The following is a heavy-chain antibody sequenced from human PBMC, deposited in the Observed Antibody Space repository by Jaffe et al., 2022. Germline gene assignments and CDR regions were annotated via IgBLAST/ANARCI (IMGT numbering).Heavy chain of an antibody. J-gene: IGHJ4*02. Sequence: EVQLLESGGGLVQPGGSLRLSCAASGFTFSSYAMSWVRQAPGKGLEWVSAISGSGGSTYYADSVKGRFTISRDNSKNTLYLQMNSLRAEDTAVYYCANLGFPPGRGYSGYEPFDYWGQGTLVTVSS. CDR1: GFTFSSYA. CDR2: ISGSGGST. V-gene: IGHV3-23*01. D-gene: IGHD5-12*01. CDR3: ANLGFPPGRGYSGYEPFDY.